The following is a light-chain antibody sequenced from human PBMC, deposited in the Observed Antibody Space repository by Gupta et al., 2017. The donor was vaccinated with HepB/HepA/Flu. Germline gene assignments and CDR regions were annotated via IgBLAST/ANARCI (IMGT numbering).Light chain of an antibody. CDR2: GAS. V-gene: IGKV3-15*01. CDR3: QQYNDWPPVT. J-gene: IGKJ1*01. Sequence: EIAMTPSPATLSVSPGERVTLSCRASMSVSSNLAWYQQKPGQPPRLLIYGASTRVTGIPARCSGSGSGTEFTLTISSRQSEDFAVYYCQQYNDWPPVTFGQGTKVEIK. CDR1: MSVSSN.